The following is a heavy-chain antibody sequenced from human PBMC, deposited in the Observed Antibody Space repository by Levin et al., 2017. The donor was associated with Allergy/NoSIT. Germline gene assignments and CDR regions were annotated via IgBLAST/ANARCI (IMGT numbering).Heavy chain of an antibody. Sequence: GESLKISCAVSGFTFSSYAMSWVRQAPGKGLEWVSGISGSGGSTYYADSVKGRFTILRDNSKNTLYLQMNSLRAEDTAVYYCMRDRAHYSSGGYEDYWGQGTPVTVSS. D-gene: IGHD6-19*01. CDR2: ISGSGGST. CDR3: MRDRAHYSSGGYEDY. V-gene: IGHV3-23*01. J-gene: IGHJ4*02. CDR1: GFTFSSYA.